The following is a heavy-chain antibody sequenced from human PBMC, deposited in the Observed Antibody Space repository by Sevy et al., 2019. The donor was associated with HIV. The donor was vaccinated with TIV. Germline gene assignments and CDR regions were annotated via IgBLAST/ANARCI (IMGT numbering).Heavy chain of an antibody. CDR3: ARIPTTYYYDSSGYYPPQGWFDP. V-gene: IGHV4-59*01. J-gene: IGHJ5*02. CDR2: IYYSGST. CDR1: GGSISSYY. Sequence: SETLSLTCTVSGGSISSYYWSWIRQPPGKGLEWIGYIYYSGSTKYNPSLKGRVTISVDTSKNQFSLKLSSVTASDTAVYYCARIPTTYYYDSSGYYPPQGWFDPWSQGTLVTVSS. D-gene: IGHD3-22*01.